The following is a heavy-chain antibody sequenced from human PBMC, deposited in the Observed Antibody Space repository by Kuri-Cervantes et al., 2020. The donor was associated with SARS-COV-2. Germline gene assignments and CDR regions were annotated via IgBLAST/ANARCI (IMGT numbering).Heavy chain of an antibody. D-gene: IGHD6-6*01. CDR3: AKDREYSSSIGQVDY. V-gene: IGHV3-23*01. CDR1: GFNFSRTD. CDR2: ISGSGGST. J-gene: IGHJ4*02. Sequence: GGSLRLSCAASGFNFSRTDMHWVRQAPGKGLEWVSAISGSGGSTYYADSVKGRFAISRDNSKNTLYLQMNSLRAEDTAVYYCAKDREYSSSIGQVDYWGQGTLVTVSS.